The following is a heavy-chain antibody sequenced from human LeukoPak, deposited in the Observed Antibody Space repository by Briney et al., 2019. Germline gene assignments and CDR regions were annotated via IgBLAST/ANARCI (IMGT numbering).Heavy chain of an antibody. CDR1: GGSISSGGYS. V-gene: IGHV4-30-2*01. CDR2: IYHSGST. J-gene: IGHJ5*02. D-gene: IGHD2-15*01. Sequence: SETLSLTCAVSGGSISSGGYSWSWIRQPPGKGLEWIGYIYHSGSTYYNPSLKSRVTISVDRSKNQFSLKLSSVTAADTAVYYCARDSIDCSVGSCHSNGWFDPWGQGTLVTVSS. CDR3: ARDSIDCSVGSCHSNGWFDP.